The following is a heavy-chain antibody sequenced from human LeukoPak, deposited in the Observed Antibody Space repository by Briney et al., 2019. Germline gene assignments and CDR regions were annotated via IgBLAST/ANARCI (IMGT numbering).Heavy chain of an antibody. D-gene: IGHD3-3*01. CDR2: ISYDGSNK. CDR1: GFTFSSYA. CDR3: AGAERFLEWFFDY. J-gene: IGHJ4*02. Sequence: GGSLRLSCAASGFTFSSYAMHWVRQAPGKGLEWVAVISYDGSNKYYADSVKGRFTISRDNSKNTLYLQMNSLRAEDTAVYYCAGAERFLEWFFDYWGQGTLVTVSS. V-gene: IGHV3-30-3*01.